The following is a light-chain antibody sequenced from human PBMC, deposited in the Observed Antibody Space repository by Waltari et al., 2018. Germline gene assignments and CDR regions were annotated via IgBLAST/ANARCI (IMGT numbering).Light chain of an antibody. CDR2: DVS. CDR3: SSYTTSSAPGV. CDR1: DSDVGAYDF. V-gene: IGLV2-14*03. Sequence: QSALTQPASVSGSPGQSITISCSGTDSDVGAYDFVSWYQHPPGKAPHPLIYDVSNRPSGIPNRFSASKSGNTASLTISGLQAEDEADYYCSSYTTSSAPGVFGTGTRVTVL. J-gene: IGLJ1*01.